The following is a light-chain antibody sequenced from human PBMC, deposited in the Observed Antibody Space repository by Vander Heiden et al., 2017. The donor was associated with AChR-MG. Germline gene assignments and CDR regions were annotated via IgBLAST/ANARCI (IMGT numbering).Light chain of an antibody. CDR2: VVR. Sequence: QSALTQPASLSGSPGQPFTISCTATSSDVGDYNYFYWYQPHPGKAPTLMIFVVRNRPSGVSNRFAGSKSGNTASTTSSGIQTEDEAYYYCSSYASGGTLVFGGGTKLTVL. V-gene: IGLV2-14*03. J-gene: IGLJ3*02. CDR1: SSDVGDYNY. CDR3: SSYASGGTLV.